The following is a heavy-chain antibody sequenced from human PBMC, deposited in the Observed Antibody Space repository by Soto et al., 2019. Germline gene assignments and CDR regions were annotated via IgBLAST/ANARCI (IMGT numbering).Heavy chain of an antibody. V-gene: IGHV3-7*04. J-gene: IGHJ4*02. CDR2: INQDGSEK. CDR1: ESTVSRDW. Sequence: EVHLVESGGGLVQTGGSLRLSCAIFESTVSRDWMNWVRQAPGKGLEWVAHINQDGSEKYYVDSVKGRFTISRDNAKKSVYLQMNRLCPTDTNMYNSSGGVGDAFWGKGTLVNVSS. CDR3: SGGVGDAF. D-gene: IGHD1-26*01.